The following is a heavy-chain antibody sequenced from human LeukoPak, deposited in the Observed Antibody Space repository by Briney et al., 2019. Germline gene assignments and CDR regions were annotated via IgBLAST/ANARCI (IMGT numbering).Heavy chain of an antibody. J-gene: IGHJ3*02. D-gene: IGHD6-13*01. CDR3: AREGPTTAVGSGAPDI. V-gene: IGHV3-33*01. Sequence: XGSLRLSCPASGFTFSDYTMQWLRQAPGKGLEWVAVIWHDGTYISYGDSVRGRFTISRDNSKNTLYLQMNSLRAEDTAVYYCAREGPTTAVGSGAPDIWGLGTMVTVSS. CDR1: GFTFSDYT. CDR2: IWHDGTYI.